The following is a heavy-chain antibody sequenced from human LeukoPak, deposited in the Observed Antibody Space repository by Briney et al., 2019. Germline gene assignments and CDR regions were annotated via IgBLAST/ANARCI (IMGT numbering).Heavy chain of an antibody. CDR2: ISRSGSTI. CDR1: GFTFSSYE. J-gene: IGHJ6*03. Sequence: GGSLRLSCAASGFTFSSYEMNWVRQAPRNGLEWDSYISRSGSTIYYADSVKGRFTISRDNAKNSLYLQMNSLRAEDTAVYYCARASSGRGYYYYYMDVWGKGTTVTVSS. D-gene: IGHD6-19*01. CDR3: ARASSGRGYYYYYMDV. V-gene: IGHV3-48*03.